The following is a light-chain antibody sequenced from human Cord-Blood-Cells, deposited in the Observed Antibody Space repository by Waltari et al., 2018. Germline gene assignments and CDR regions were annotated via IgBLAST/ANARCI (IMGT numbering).Light chain of an antibody. V-gene: IGKV3-11*01. CDR1: QSVSSY. CDR2: DAS. CDR3: QQRSNWPLT. J-gene: IGKJ4*01. Sequence: EIVLTQSPATLSSSPGERATLSCRASQSVSSYLACYQQKPGQAPRLLIHDASNRATGIPARFSGSGSGTDFTLTISSLEPEDFAVYYCQQRSNWPLTFGGGTKVEIK.